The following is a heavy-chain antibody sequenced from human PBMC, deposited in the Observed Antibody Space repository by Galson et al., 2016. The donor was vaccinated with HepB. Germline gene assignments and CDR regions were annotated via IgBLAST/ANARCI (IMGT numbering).Heavy chain of an antibody. D-gene: IGHD3-10*01. CDR1: GGSFSDYY. J-gene: IGHJ6*02. CDR2: INHSGST. CDR3: ARGPRRQVVLGLYYYYGMDV. Sequence: SETLSLTCAVYGGSFSDYYWSWIRQPPGKGLEWIGEINHSGSTSCSPSLKSRVTISVDTSKNQFSLKLSSVTAADTAVYYCARGPRRQVVLGLYYYYGMDVWGQGTTVTVSS. V-gene: IGHV4-34*01.